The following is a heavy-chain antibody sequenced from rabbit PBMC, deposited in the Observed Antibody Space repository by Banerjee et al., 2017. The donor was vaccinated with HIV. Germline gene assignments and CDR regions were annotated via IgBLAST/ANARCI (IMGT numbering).Heavy chain of an antibody. CDR1: GIDFSNYYY. J-gene: IGHJ3*01. CDR2: IAGDSSGFT. CDR3: ARDTGTSFSSYGMDL. Sequence: QEQLEESGGGLVKPGGTLTLTCKASGIDFSNYYYMYWVRQAPGKGLEWISCIAGDSSGFTYSATWAKGRFTCSKTSSTTVTLQMTSLTVADTATYFCARDTGTSFSSYGMDLWGQGTLVTVS. V-gene: IGHV1S45*01. D-gene: IGHD7-1*01.